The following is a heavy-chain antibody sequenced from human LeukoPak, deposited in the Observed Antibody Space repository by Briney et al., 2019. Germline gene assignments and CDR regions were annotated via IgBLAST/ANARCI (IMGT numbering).Heavy chain of an antibody. CDR3: ARVEPGYSSSWYYFDY. Sequence: ASVKVSCKASGGTFSSYAISWVRQAPGQGLEWMGWINPNSGGTNYAQKFQGRVTMTRDTSISTAYMELSRLRSDDTAVYYCARVEPGYSSSWYYFDYWGQGTLVTVSS. CDR2: INPNSGGT. D-gene: IGHD6-13*01. J-gene: IGHJ4*02. V-gene: IGHV1-2*02. CDR1: GGTFSSYA.